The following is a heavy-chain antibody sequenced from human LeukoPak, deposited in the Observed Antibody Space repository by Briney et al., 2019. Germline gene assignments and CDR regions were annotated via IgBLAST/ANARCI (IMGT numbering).Heavy chain of an antibody. J-gene: IGHJ3*01. Sequence: PWGSLRLSCAASGFTFSSYSMNWVRQAPGKGLEWVSSISSSSTYIYYAHSVKGRFTISRDNAKNSLYLQMNSLRAEDTAVYYCARDSTWGQGTMVTVSS. CDR3: ARDST. V-gene: IGHV3-21*01. CDR1: GFTFSSYS. CDR2: ISSSSTYI.